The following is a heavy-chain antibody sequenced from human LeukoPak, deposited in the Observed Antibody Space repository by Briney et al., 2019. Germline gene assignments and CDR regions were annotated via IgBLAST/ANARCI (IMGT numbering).Heavy chain of an antibody. J-gene: IGHJ4*02. V-gene: IGHV4-59*12. CDR3: ATMYYDILTGYFFDY. CDR1: GDSMASYY. Sequence: SETLSLTCTVSGDSMASYYWSWIRQPPGKGLEWIGYISYSGSTNYNPSLKSRVTISIDTSKNQFSLKLSSVTAADTAVYYCATMYYDILTGYFFDYWGQGTLVTVSP. D-gene: IGHD3-9*01. CDR2: ISYSGST.